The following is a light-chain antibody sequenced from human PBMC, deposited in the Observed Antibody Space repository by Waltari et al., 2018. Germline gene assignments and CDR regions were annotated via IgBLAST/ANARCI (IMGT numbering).Light chain of an antibody. CDR2: AAS. J-gene: IGKJ1*01. Sequence: DIQMTQSPSSLSASVGDRVAITCQASQSISTELKWYQQRPGKASTPLIYAASSLQRGMPSRFRRIGAATDFTLTITSLGHEDFAPYYCQQSSSSHGTFGQGTKVEIK. CDR3: QQSSSSHGT. CDR1: QSISTE. V-gene: IGKV1-39*01.